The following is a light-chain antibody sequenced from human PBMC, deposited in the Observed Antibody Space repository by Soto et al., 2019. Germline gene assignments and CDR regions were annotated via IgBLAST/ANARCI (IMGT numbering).Light chain of an antibody. CDR2: WAS. CDR1: QSVLYSSYNKSY. Sequence: DIALTQSPDSLALSLGERATMNCKSSQSVLYSSYNKSYLAWYQVKPGRPPKLLFSWASTRDSGVPDRFSGSWSGTDFTLTISSLQAEDVAVYYCQQYYSTLITFGQGTRLEIK. J-gene: IGKJ5*01. V-gene: IGKV4-1*01. CDR3: QQYYSTLIT.